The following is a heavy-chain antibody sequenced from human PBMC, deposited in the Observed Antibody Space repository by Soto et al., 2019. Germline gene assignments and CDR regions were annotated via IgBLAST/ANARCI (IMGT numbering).Heavy chain of an antibody. CDR1: GGSISSSSYY. CDR3: ARDTLNYGGTIDYGIDV. D-gene: IGHD4-17*01. CDR2: IYYSGST. V-gene: IGHV4-39*07. J-gene: IGHJ6*02. Sequence: SETLSLTCTVSGGSISSSSYYWGWIRQPPGKGLEWIGSIYYSGSTNYNPSLKSRVTISVDTSKNQFSLKLSSVTAADTAVYYCARDTLNYGGTIDYGIDVWGQGTTVT.